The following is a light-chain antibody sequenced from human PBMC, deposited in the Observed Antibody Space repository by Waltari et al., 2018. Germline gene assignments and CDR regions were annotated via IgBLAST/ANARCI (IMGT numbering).Light chain of an antibody. V-gene: IGLV2-14*01. CDR3: SSYTSSNTLV. CDR1: SSDVGGYNH. J-gene: IGLJ3*02. Sequence: QSALTQPASVSGSPGQSITISCTGTSSDVGGYNHVSWYQQHPGTAPNLLIFDVSYRPAGVSNRFSGTKSGNTASLTISGLQAEDEADYYCSSYTSSNTLVFGGGTKLTVL. CDR2: DVS.